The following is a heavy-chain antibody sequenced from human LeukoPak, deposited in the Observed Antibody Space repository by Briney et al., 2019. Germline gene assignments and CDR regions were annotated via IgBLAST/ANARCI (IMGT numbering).Heavy chain of an antibody. CDR3: AREITSSSSFDY. CDR2: ISSSSGYI. CDR1: GFTFSSYS. D-gene: IGHD6-6*01. V-gene: IGHV3-21*01. Sequence: GGSLRLSCTASGFTFSSYSMNWVRQAPGKGLEWVSSISSSSGYIYYADSVKGRFTISRDSAQSSLYLQMNTLRVEDTAVYYCAREITSSSSFDYWGQGTLVTVSS. J-gene: IGHJ4*02.